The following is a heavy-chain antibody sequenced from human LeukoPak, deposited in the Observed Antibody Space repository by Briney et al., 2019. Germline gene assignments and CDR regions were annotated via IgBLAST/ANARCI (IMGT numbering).Heavy chain of an antibody. V-gene: IGHV1-8*01. J-gene: IGHJ4*02. CDR2: MNPNSGNT. D-gene: IGHD3-10*01. CDR3: ARDPGMVRGVFMHYFDY. CDR1: GYTFTSYD. Sequence: GASVKVSCKASGYTFTSYDINWVRQAPGQGLEWMGWMNPNSGNTGYAQKFQGRVTMTRNTSISTAYMELSSLRSEDTAVYYCARDPGMVRGVFMHYFDYWGQGTLVTVSS.